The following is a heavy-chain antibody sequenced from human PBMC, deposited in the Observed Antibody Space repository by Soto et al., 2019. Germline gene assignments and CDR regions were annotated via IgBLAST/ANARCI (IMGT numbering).Heavy chain of an antibody. Sequence: PSQTLSLPCAISGDSVSDNSAAWNWIRQSPARGLEWLGRTYYRSKWYNDYAVSVKSRITVTPDTSKNRVSLHLNSVTPEDTAVYYCAREFTDYVSSDSYLDYWGQGALVTVSS. V-gene: IGHV6-1*01. CDR3: AREFTDYVSSDSYLDY. D-gene: IGHD6-19*01. CDR2: TYYRSKWYN. J-gene: IGHJ4*02. CDR1: GDSVSDNSAA.